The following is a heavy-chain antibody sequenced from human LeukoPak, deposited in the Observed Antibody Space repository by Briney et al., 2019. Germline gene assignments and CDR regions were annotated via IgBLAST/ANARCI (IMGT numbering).Heavy chain of an antibody. V-gene: IGHV1-2*06. D-gene: IGHD3-22*01. J-gene: IGHJ3*02. CDR2: INPNSGGT. CDR3: AIPNYYDSSGYYHDAFDI. Sequence: ASVKVSCKASGYTFTGYYMHWVRQAPGQGLEWMGRINPNSGGTNYAQKFQGRVTMTRDTSISTAYMELSRLRSDDTAVYYCAIPNYYDSSGYYHDAFDIWGQGTMVTVSS. CDR1: GYTFTGYY.